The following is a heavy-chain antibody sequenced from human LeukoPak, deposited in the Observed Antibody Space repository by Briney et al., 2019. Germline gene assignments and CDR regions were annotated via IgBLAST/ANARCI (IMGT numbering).Heavy chain of an antibody. J-gene: IGHJ4*02. V-gene: IGHV5-51*01. Sequence: GESLKISCKGSGYIITNYWIGWVRQMPGKGLEWMGITYPDDSHTRYNASFQGQLTISADMSIATPYLQWNRMKASDTAMYYCARRNYVVSGPPPSFDYWGQGTLVTVSS. CDR1: GYIITNYW. CDR2: TYPDDSHT. D-gene: IGHD1-7*01. CDR3: ARRNYVVSGPPPSFDY.